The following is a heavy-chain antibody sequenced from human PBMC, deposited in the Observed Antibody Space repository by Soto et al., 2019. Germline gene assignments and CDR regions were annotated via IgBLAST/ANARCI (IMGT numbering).Heavy chain of an antibody. D-gene: IGHD3-22*01. CDR1: GFNFRSYA. CDR3: ARDATYYYDSSGYSTDACDI. Sequence: GGSLRLSCKASGFNFRSYAMSWVRQAPGKGLEWVSVIYSGGSTYYADSVKGRFTISRDNSKNTLYLQMNSLRAEDTAVYYCARDATYYYDSSGYSTDACDIGGQGTMVTVS. CDR2: IYSGGST. V-gene: IGHV3-53*01. J-gene: IGHJ3*02.